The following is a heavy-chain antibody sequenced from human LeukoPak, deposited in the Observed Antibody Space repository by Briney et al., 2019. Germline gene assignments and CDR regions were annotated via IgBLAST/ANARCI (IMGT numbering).Heavy chain of an antibody. D-gene: IGHD3-9*01. CDR1: GGSISSSSYY. Sequence: PSETLSLTCTVSGGSISSSSYYWGWIRQPPGKGLEWIGSIYYSGSTYYNPSLKSRVTISVDTSKNQFSLKLSSVTAADTAVYYCARAKVTYYDILTGPLPRSYFDYWGQGTLVTVSS. J-gene: IGHJ4*02. CDR3: ARAKVTYYDILTGPLPRSYFDY. V-gene: IGHV4-39*07. CDR2: IYYSGST.